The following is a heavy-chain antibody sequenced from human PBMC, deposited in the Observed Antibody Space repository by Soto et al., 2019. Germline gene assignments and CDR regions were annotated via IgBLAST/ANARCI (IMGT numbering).Heavy chain of an antibody. CDR3: ARAYSSGYFDY. D-gene: IGHD3-22*01. J-gene: IGHJ4*02. V-gene: IGHV3-30-3*01. CDR2: ISYDGSNK. Sequence: QVQLVESGGGVVQPGRSLRLSCAASGFTFSSYAMHWVRQAPGKGLEWVAVISYDGSNKYYADSVKGRFTISRDNSKNTLYLQMNSLRAEDTAVYYCARAYSSGYFDYWGQGTLVTVSS. CDR1: GFTFSSYA.